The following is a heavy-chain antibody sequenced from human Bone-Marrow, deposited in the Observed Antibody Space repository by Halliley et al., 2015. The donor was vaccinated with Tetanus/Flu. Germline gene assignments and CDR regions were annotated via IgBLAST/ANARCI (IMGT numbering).Heavy chain of an antibody. Sequence: VQLVQSGGGSVKPGGSLRVSCEVSGFTFTNAWMSWVRQAPGKGLEWVGRIKSKIDGGTTDYAPFVKGRFSISRDDSKNMLYLQMNSLRSDDTAVYSCAKHYCSSRDCYQLDFWGQGVLVTVSS. CDR2: IKSKIDGGTT. J-gene: IGHJ4*02. CDR1: GFTFTNAW. CDR3: AKHYCSSRDCYQLDF. D-gene: IGHD2-2*01. V-gene: IGHV3-15*01.